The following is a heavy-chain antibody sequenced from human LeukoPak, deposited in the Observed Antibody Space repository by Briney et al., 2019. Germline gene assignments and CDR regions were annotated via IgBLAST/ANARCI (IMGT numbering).Heavy chain of an antibody. CDR1: GYTFTGYY. J-gene: IGHJ4*02. CDR3: ARDRPGWYFPLSY. V-gene: IGHV1-2*02. CDR2: INPNSGGT. D-gene: IGHD6-19*01. Sequence: ASVKVSCKSSGYTFTGYYMHWVRQAPGQGLEWMGWINPNSGGTNYAQKFQGRVTMTRDTSISTAYMELSRLRSDDTAVYYCARDRPGWYFPLSYWGQGTLVTVSS.